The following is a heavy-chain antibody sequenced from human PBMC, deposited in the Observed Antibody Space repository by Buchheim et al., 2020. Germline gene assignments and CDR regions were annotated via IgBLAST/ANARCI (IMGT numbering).Heavy chain of an antibody. Sequence: QVQLQESGPGLVKPSQTLSLSCTVSGGSFSSSDYYWGWIRHPPGKGPEWVGYVYYNGGTFYSPALRSRLTVLLERSKNQFSLKLSSVTAADTAVYYCARVTLFAVVVDWGQGT. J-gene: IGHJ4*02. CDR3: ARVTLFAVVVD. CDR2: VYYNGGT. CDR1: GGSFSSSDYY. D-gene: IGHD3-3*01. V-gene: IGHV4-30-4*01.